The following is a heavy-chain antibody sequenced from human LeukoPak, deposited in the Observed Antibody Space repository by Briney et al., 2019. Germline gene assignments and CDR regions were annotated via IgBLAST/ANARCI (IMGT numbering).Heavy chain of an antibody. V-gene: IGHV4-34*01. CDR2: INHSGST. CDR3: ARGVRDFWSGVKFDY. J-gene: IGHJ4*02. CDR1: GGSFSGYY. Sequence: SETLSLTCAVYGGSFSGYYWTWIRQPPGKGLEWIGEINHSGSTNYGPSLKSRVTISVDTSKNQFSLKLSSVTAADTAVYYCARGVRDFWSGVKFDYWGQGTLVTVSS. D-gene: IGHD3-3*01.